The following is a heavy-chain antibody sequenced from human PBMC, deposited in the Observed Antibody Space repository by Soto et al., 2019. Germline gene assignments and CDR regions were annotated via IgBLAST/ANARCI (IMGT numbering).Heavy chain of an antibody. D-gene: IGHD3-3*01. CDR3: ASALGYYDSWSGYGGDAFDI. J-gene: IGHJ3*02. Sequence: ASVKVSCKASGYTFTSYDINWVRQATGQGLEWMGWMNPNSGNTGYAQKFQGRVTMTRNTSISTAYMELSSLRSEDTAVYYCASALGYYDSWSGYGGDAFDIWGQGTMVTVSS. V-gene: IGHV1-8*01. CDR1: GYTFTSYD. CDR2: MNPNSGNT.